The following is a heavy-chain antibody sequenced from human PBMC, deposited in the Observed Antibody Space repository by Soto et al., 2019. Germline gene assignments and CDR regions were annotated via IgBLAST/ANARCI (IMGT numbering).Heavy chain of an antibody. V-gene: IGHV3-21*01. CDR1: GFTFRSYS. Sequence: EVQLVESGGGLVKPGGSLRLSCAASGFTFRSYSMNWVRQAPGKGLEWVSSISSSSSYIYYADSVKGRFTISRDNAKNSLYLQMNSLRAEDTAVYYCARDAPYYGSGSYYPEYYYYYYYMDVWGKGTTVTVSS. CDR3: ARDAPYYGSGSYYPEYYYYYYYMDV. CDR2: ISSSSSYI. D-gene: IGHD3-10*01. J-gene: IGHJ6*03.